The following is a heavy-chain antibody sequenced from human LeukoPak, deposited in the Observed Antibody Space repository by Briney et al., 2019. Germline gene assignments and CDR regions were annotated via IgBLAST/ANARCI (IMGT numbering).Heavy chain of an antibody. J-gene: IGHJ4*02. CDR2: IIPILGIA. D-gene: IGHD3-22*01. Sequence: ASVKVSCKASGGTFSSYAISWVRQAPGQGLEWMGRIIPILGIANYAQKFQGRVTITADKSTSTAYMELSSLRSEDTAVYYCVRGPRRGDSSGKLDYWGQGTLVTVSS. CDR3: VRGPRRGDSSGKLDY. CDR1: GGTFSSYA. V-gene: IGHV1-69*04.